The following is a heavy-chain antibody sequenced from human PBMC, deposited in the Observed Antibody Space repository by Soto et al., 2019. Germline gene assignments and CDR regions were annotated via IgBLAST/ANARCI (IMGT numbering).Heavy chain of an antibody. CDR3: ARLHGYCISSSCHGHYAMDV. CDR2: IYYSGST. V-gene: IGHV4-39*01. CDR1: GGSISSGNYY. Sequence: PSETLSLTCTVSGGSISSGNYYWSWIRQHPGKGLEWIGYIYYSGSTYYNPSLNSRVTVSVDTSKNQFSLKVTSVTAADTAVYYCARLHGYCISSSCHGHYAMDVWGQGTTVTVS. J-gene: IGHJ6*02. D-gene: IGHD2-2*01.